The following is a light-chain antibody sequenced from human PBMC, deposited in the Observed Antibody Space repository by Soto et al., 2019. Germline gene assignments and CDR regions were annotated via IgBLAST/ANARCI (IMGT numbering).Light chain of an antibody. Sequence: EIVLTQSPATLSLSPGDRATLSCRASQSVSSYLAWYQHKPGQAPRLLIYDASNRATGIPARFSGSGSGTDITLTISSLEPEDFAVYYCQQRNTWPPLTFGGGTKVEIK. V-gene: IGKV3-11*01. J-gene: IGKJ4*01. CDR1: QSVSSY. CDR2: DAS. CDR3: QQRNTWPPLT.